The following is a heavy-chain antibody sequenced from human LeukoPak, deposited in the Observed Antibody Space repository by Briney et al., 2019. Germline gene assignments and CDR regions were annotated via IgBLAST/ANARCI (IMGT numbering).Heavy chain of an antibody. CDR1: GDRVSSNSAA. CDR2: TYCRSKWYN. D-gene: IGHD3-10*01. Sequence: SQTLSLTWYISGDRVSSNSAALNWIRQSPSKRLECLGRTYCRSKWYNDYAISVKSRMTINADTSKNQFSLQLNSVTPEDTAVYYCAKGRWALFDCWGQGTLVIVSS. J-gene: IGHJ4*02. CDR3: AKGRWALFDC. V-gene: IGHV6-1*01.